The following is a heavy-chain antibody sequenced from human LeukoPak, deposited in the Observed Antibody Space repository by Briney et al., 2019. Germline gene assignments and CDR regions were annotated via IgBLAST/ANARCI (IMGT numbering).Heavy chain of an antibody. J-gene: IGHJ4*02. D-gene: IGHD3-10*01. Sequence: PSETLSLTCAVYGGSFSGYYWSWIRQPPGKRLEWIGEINHSGSTNYNPSLKSRVTISVDTSKNQFSLKLSSVTAADTAVYYCARGRMVRGVYFDYWGQGTLVTVSS. CDR1: GGSFSGYY. V-gene: IGHV4-34*01. CDR3: ARGRMVRGVYFDY. CDR2: INHSGST.